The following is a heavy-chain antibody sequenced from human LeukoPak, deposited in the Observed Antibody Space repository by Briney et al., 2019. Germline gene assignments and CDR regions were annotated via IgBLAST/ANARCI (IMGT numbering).Heavy chain of an antibody. V-gene: IGHV5-51*01. J-gene: IGHJ4*02. CDR1: GYSFTSYW. CDR2: IYPGDSET. CDR3: ARRGYAFDY. D-gene: IGHD5-18*01. Sequence: GESLKISCEGSGYSFTSYWIAWVRQTPGKGLEWMGLIYPGDSETKYSPSFQGQVSISADKSIATAYLQWNSLKASDTAMYYCARRGYAFDYWGRGTLVTVSS.